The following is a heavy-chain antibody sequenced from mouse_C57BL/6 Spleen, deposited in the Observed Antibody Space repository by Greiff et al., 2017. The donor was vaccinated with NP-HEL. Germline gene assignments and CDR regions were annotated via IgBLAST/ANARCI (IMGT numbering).Heavy chain of an antibody. V-gene: IGHV5-6*01. CDR2: ISSGGSYT. J-gene: IGHJ4*01. CDR1: GFTFSSYG. D-gene: IGHD2-3*01. Sequence: EVKLMESGGDLVKPGGSLKLSCAASGFTFSSYGMSWVRQTPDKRLEWVATISSGGSYTYYPDSVKGRFTISRDNAKNTLYLQMSSLKSEDTAMYYCAARHDGYYAMDYWGQGTSVTVSS. CDR3: AARHDGYYAMDY.